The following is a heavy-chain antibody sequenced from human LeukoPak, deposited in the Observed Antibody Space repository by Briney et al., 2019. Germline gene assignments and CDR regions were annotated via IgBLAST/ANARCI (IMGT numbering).Heavy chain of an antibody. V-gene: IGHV3-48*04. Sequence: GGSLRLSCAASGFTFSSYSMNWVRQAPGKGLEWVSYISSSSSTIYYADSVKGRFTISRDNAKNSLYLQMNSLRAEDTAVYYCARDLLMGATTASFDYWGQGTLVTVSS. CDR2: ISSSSSTI. D-gene: IGHD1-26*01. CDR1: GFTFSSYS. CDR3: ARDLLMGATTASFDY. J-gene: IGHJ4*02.